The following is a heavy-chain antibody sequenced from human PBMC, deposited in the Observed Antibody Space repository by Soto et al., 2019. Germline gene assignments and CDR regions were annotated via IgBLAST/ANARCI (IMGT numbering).Heavy chain of an antibody. J-gene: IGHJ3*02. Sequence: QVQLVQSGADVKKTGASVKVSCKASGYNFTSYGISWVRQAPGQGLEWMGWIRHHNDRTKYARRFQDRVTMTTETPTSTVYMELGSLRSDDTAVYYCARDLYYSSGRYFDHDAFDIWGQGTVVTVSS. CDR3: ARDLYYSSGRYFDHDAFDI. D-gene: IGHD6-19*01. CDR1: GYNFTSYG. V-gene: IGHV1-18*01. CDR2: IRHHNDRT.